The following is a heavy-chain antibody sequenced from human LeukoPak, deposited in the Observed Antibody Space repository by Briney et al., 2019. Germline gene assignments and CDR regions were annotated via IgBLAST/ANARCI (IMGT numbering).Heavy chain of an antibody. CDR3: ARENDPPFGSSTRDAFDI. CDR1: GYTFTSYY. J-gene: IGHJ3*02. D-gene: IGHD2-2*01. CDR2: INPSGGST. V-gene: IGHV1-46*01. Sequence: ASVKVSCKASGYTFTSYYMHWVRQAPGQGLEWMGIINPSGGSTSYAQKFQGRVTMTRDTSTSTVYMELSSLRSEDTAVYYCARENDPPFGSSTRDAFDIWGQGTMVTVSS.